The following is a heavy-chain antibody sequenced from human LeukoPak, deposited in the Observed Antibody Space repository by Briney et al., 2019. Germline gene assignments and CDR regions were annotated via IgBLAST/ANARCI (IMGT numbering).Heavy chain of an antibody. CDR2: ISSSGRTK. V-gene: IGHV3-48*03. J-gene: IGHJ4*02. CDR1: GFTFSSYE. CDR3: ARGIGSSNWPLAL. D-gene: IGHD6-13*01. Sequence: PGGSLRLFCAASGFTFSSYEMNWVRQAPGKGLEWLSYISSSGRTKYYPDSVKGRFTISRDNAKNSLYLQMNSLRAEDTAVYYCARGIGSSNWPLALWGQGTLVTVSS.